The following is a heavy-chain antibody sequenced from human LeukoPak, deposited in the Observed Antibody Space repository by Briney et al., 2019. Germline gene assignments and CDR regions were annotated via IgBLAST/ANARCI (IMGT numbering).Heavy chain of an antibody. D-gene: IGHD3-10*01. V-gene: IGHV3-23*01. CDR3: AKTYYGSGSYAPNYFDY. Sequence: GGSLRLSCAASGFTFSSYSMNWVRQAPGKGLEWVSAISGSGGSTYYTDSVKGRFTISRDNSKNTLYLQMNSLRAEDTAVYYCAKTYYGSGSYAPNYFDYWGQGTLVTVSP. J-gene: IGHJ4*02. CDR1: GFTFSSYS. CDR2: ISGSGGST.